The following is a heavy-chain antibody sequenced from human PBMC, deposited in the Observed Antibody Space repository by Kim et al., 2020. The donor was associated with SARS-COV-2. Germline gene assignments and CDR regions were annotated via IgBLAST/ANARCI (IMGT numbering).Heavy chain of an antibody. CDR2: IYTSGST. V-gene: IGHV4-61*02. CDR1: GGSISSGSYY. J-gene: IGHJ4*02. Sequence: SETLSLTCTVSGGSISSGSYYWSWIRQPAGKGLEWIGRIYTSGSTNYNPSLKSRVTISVDTSKNQFSLKLSSVTAADTAVYYCASQEPDSGYYYLWGQGTLVTVSS. D-gene: IGHD3-22*01. CDR3: ASQEPDSGYYYL.